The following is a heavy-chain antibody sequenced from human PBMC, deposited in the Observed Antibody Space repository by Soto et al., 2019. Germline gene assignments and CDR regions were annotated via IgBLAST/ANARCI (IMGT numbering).Heavy chain of an antibody. CDR2: IIPIFGTA. Sequence: ASVKVSCKASGGTFSSYAISSVRQAPGQGLEWMGGIIPIFGTANYAQKFQGRVTITADESTSTAYMELSSLRSEDTAVYYCARVRKEMATIRYYYGMDVRGQGTTVTVSS. CDR3: ARVRKEMATIRYYYGMDV. CDR1: GGTFSSYA. J-gene: IGHJ6*02. D-gene: IGHD5-12*01. V-gene: IGHV1-69*13.